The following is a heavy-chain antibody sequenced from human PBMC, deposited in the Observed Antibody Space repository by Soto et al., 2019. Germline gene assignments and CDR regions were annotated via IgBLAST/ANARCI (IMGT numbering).Heavy chain of an antibody. Sequence: QLQLQESGPGLVKPSETLSLSCSVSGGSISRSSYYWGWIRQPPGKGLEWIGSINYSGGTHYNPSLKSRLTISADTSKNQLSLRLSSVTAADTAVYYCARQVATAFGYWGQGTLVTVSS. D-gene: IGHD1-1*01. CDR3: ARQVATAFGY. CDR2: INYSGGT. CDR1: GGSISRSSYY. V-gene: IGHV4-39*01. J-gene: IGHJ4*02.